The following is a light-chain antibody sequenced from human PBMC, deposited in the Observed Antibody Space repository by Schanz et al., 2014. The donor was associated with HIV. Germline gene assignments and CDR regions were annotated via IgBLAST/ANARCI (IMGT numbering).Light chain of an antibody. J-gene: IGLJ3*02. V-gene: IGLV1-44*01. CDR3: ATWDDGLEAWV. CDR1: SSDFNANA. CDR2: ATY. Sequence: QSVLTQAPSASGTPGQRVTISCSGSSSDFNANAVLWYQQLPGAAPKLLIYATYNRPSGVPDRFSGSGSDTSASLAISGLQSEDEGDYYCATWDDGLEAWVFGGGTKLTVL.